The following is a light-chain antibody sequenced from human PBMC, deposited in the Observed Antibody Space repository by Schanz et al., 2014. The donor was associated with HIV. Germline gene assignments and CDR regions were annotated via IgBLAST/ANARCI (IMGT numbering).Light chain of an antibody. V-gene: IGLV2-14*03. CDR3: SSYTSSSTGV. CDR1: SSDVGAYNY. CDR2: DVS. Sequence: QSALTQPASVSGSPGQSITISCTGTSSDVGAYNYVPWYQQHPGKAPKLMIYDVSNRPSGVSNRFSGSKSGNTASLTISGLQAEDEADYYCSSYTSSSTGVFGTGTKLTVL. J-gene: IGLJ1*01.